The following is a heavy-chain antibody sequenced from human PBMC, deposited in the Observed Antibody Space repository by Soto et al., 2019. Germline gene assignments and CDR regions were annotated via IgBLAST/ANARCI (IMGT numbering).Heavy chain of an antibody. D-gene: IGHD3-10*01. CDR1: GASFSGAY. V-gene: IGHV4-34*01. J-gene: IGHJ6*02. Sequence: SETLSLTCAVYGASFSGAYWSWIPQPPGKGLEWIGEIKHSGRTNYNPSLKSRVTISVDTSKNQFSLKLSSVTAADTAVYYCARVRGRYYGSVYYYGMDVWGQGTTVT. CDR3: ARVRGRYYGSVYYYGMDV. CDR2: IKHSGRT.